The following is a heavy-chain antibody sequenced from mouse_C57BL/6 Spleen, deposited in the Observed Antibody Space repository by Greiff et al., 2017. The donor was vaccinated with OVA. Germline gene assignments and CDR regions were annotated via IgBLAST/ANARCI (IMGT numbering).Heavy chain of an antibody. D-gene: IGHD4-1*01. CDR1: GYAFSSYW. CDR2: IYPGDGDT. Sequence: VQLQQSGAELVKPGASVKISCKASGYAFSSYWMNWVKQRPGKGLEWIGQIYPGDGDTNYNGKFKGQATLTADKSSSPAYMQLSSLTSEDSAVYFSAREDLGGGIAYWGQGTLVTVSA. J-gene: IGHJ3*01. V-gene: IGHV1-80*01. CDR3: AREDLGGGIAY.